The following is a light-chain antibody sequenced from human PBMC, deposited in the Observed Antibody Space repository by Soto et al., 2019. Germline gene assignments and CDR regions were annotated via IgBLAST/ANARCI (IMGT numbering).Light chain of an antibody. CDR1: QGISSY. CDR3: QHLDSYSS. CDR2: AAF. J-gene: IGKJ5*01. Sequence: DIQLTQSPSFLSASVGDRVTITCRASQGISSYLAWYQQKPGKAPKLLIYAAFTLQSGVPSRFGGSGSGTEFSLTISSLQPEDIATYYCQHLDSYSSFGQGTRLEIK. V-gene: IGKV1-9*01.